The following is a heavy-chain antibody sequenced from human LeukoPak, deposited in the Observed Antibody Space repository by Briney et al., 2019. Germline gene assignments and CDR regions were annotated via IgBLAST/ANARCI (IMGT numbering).Heavy chain of an antibody. J-gene: IGHJ4*02. CDR2: IYHSGST. Sequence: SQTLSLTCAVSGGSISSGGYSWSWIRQPPGKGLEWIGYIYHSGSTYYNPSLKSRVTISVDRSKNQSSLKLSSVTAADTAVYYCARGLLWFGEFTYYFDYWGQGTLVTVSS. V-gene: IGHV4-30-2*01. D-gene: IGHD3-10*01. CDR1: GGSISSGGYS. CDR3: ARGLLWFGEFTYYFDY.